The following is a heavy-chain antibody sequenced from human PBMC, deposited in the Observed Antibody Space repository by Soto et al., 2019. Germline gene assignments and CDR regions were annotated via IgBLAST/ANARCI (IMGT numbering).Heavy chain of an antibody. CDR3: AREVKQRLGYYYICLDV. V-gene: IGHV4-4*07. CDR2: FSLSGDA. J-gene: IGHJ6*02. D-gene: IGHD6-25*01. CDR1: GDSIRAFY. Sequence: QVQLQESGPGLVKPSETVSLTCAVSGDSIRAFYWSWFRQPAGGGLEWIGRFSLSGDAYYNPSLRSRLHLSFDTSKCQFSLRLTSVAAADTAVYYCAREVKQRLGYYYICLDVWGQGTTVTVSS.